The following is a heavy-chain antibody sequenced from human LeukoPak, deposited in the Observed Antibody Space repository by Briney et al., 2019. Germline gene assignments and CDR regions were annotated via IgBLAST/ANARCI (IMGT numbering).Heavy chain of an antibody. J-gene: IGHJ4*02. CDR2: ISPTGSTT. CDR3: ARGPNSNWSGLDF. D-gene: IGHD6-6*01. Sequence: GGSLRLSCTASGFSFSGHWMHWARQLPGKGLVWVSRISPTGSTTSYADSVKGRYTVSRDNAKNTLYLQVNNLRAEDTAVYYCARGPNSNWSGLDFWGQGTLLTVSS. CDR1: GFSFSGHW. V-gene: IGHV3-74*01.